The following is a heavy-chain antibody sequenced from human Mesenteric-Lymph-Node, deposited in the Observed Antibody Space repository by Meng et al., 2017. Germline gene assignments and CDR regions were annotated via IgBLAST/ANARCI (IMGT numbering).Heavy chain of an antibody. Sequence: QVQLQQWGAGLLKPSETLSLTCAIYGGSFSEYYWTWIRQPPEKGLEWIGEINHSGSTNYNPSLQSRVTISVDTSKNQFSLKLSSVTVADTVVYYCARVASWRPWGQGTLVTVSS. CDR1: GGSFSEYY. CDR2: INHSGST. CDR3: ARVASWRP. J-gene: IGHJ5*02. D-gene: IGHD1-26*01. V-gene: IGHV4-34*01.